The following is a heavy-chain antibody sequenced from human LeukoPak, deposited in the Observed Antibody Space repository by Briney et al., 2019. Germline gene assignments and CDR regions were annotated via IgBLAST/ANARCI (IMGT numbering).Heavy chain of an antibody. D-gene: IGHD3-9*01. Sequence: GESLKISCKRSRYSLTSYWIGWVRQMPGEGLEWMGIIYPGDSDTIHSPSFQGQVTISADKSISTVYLQWSSLKASDSAMYYCASLHDILTGIDYWGQGTLVTVSS. J-gene: IGHJ4*02. V-gene: IGHV5-51*03. CDR3: ASLHDILTGIDY. CDR1: RYSLTSYW. CDR2: IYPGDSDT.